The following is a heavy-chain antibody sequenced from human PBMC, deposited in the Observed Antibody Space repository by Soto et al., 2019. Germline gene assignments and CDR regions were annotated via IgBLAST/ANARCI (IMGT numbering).Heavy chain of an antibody. Sequence: EVHLWESGGDLVQPGVSLRVSCVGSGYTFSSRAMSWVRQAPGKGLEWVSGIDGGGTTDYADSVKGRFTISRDNSQDTLYLQMNSLRAEDTAVYYCATLLGFSSGGSWYSHVADYWGQGTLVTVSS. D-gene: IGHD2-8*02. CDR2: IDGGGTT. CDR3: ATLLGFSSGGSWYSHVADY. CDR1: GYTFSSRA. V-gene: IGHV3-23*01. J-gene: IGHJ4*02.